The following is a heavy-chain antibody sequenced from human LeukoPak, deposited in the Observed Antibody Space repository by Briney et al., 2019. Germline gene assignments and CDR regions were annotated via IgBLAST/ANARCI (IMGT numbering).Heavy chain of an antibody. V-gene: IGHV3-23*01. Sequence: GGSLRLSCAASGFTFSSYAMSWVRQAPGKGLEWVSAISGSGGSTYYADSVKGRFTISRDNSKNTLYLQMNSLRAEDTAVYYCARTRHILTFYYMDVWGKGTTVTISS. J-gene: IGHJ6*03. D-gene: IGHD3-9*01. CDR2: ISGSGGST. CDR3: ARTRHILTFYYMDV. CDR1: GFTFSSYA.